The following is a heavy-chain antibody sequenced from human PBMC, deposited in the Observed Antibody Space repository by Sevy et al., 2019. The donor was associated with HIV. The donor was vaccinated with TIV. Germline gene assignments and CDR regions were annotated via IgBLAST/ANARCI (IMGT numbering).Heavy chain of an antibody. CDR2: IRNRPNRYTT. D-gene: IGHD2-21*01. J-gene: IGHJ6*03. CDR3: VRGPNCGVGGCQQISPYCLDV. CDR1: GFAFSDHY. V-gene: IGHV3-72*01. Sequence: GGSLRLSCAASGFAFSDHYVDWVRQAPGKGLEWVGRIRNRPNRYTTEYAASVEGRFTISRDDPGHSLYLQMNSLKTEDSAVYYCVRGPNCGVGGCQQISPYCLDVWGIGATVTVSS.